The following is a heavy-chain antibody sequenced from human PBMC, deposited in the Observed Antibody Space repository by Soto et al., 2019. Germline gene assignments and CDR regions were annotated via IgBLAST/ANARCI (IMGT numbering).Heavy chain of an antibody. CDR2: IYYSGST. D-gene: IGHD2-21*02. J-gene: IGHJ5*02. CDR1: GGSISSGGYY. CDR3: ARGRDCGGDCLNWFDP. V-gene: IGHV4-31*03. Sequence: QVQLQESGPGLVKPSQTLSLTCTVSGGSISSGGYYWSWIRQHPGKGLEWIGYIYYSGSTYYNPSLQSRVTISVDTSKNQFSLKLSSVTAADTAVYYCARGRDCGGDCLNWFDPWGQGTLVTVSS.